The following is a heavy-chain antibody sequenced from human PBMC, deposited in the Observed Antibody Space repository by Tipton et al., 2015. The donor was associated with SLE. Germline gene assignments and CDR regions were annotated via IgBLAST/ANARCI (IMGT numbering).Heavy chain of an antibody. J-gene: IGHJ4*02. CDR2: IRSRSNNYAT. CDR1: GFTFSGFA. Sequence: GSLRLSCVVSGFTFSGFAIHWVRQASGKGLEWVGHIRSRSNNYATAYGASVKGRFTISRDDSKDTAYLQMNSLKVEDTAIYYCFAIYDLWSTFVRGQGTLVTVSS. CDR3: FAIYDLWSTFV. D-gene: IGHD3-3*01. V-gene: IGHV3-73*01.